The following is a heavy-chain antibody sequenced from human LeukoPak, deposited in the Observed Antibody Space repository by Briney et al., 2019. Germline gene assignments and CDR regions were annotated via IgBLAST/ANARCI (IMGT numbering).Heavy chain of an antibody. V-gene: IGHV4-39*06. CDR1: GGSIAIRNYY. Sequence: SETLSLTCAVSGGSIAIRNYYWAWIRQSPGGGLEWLGSVYSSGSVYFNPSLKSRVTILVDTSKNQFALKLRSVTAADTALYYCARDHRQHDFFDYWGRGTLATVSS. D-gene: IGHD1-1*01. CDR3: ARDHRQHDFFDY. J-gene: IGHJ4*02. CDR2: VYSSGSV.